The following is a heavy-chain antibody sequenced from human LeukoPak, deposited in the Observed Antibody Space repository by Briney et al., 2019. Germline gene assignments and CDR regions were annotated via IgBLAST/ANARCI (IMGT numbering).Heavy chain of an antibody. Sequence: GASVKVSCKASGGTFSSYAISWVRQAPGQGLEWMGGIIPIFGTANYAQKFQGRVTITADKSTSTAYMELSSLRSEDTAVYHCARDGGSGWYDYWGQGTLVTVSS. CDR2: IIPIFGTA. CDR3: ARDGGSGWYDY. CDR1: GGTFSSYA. D-gene: IGHD6-19*01. V-gene: IGHV1-69*06. J-gene: IGHJ4*02.